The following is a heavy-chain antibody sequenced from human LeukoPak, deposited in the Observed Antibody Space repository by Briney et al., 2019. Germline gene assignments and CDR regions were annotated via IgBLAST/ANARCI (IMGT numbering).Heavy chain of an antibody. V-gene: IGHV4-4*07. CDR3: AREGHFVRLGYCSSTSCYGRIDP. D-gene: IGHD2-2*01. CDR1: GGSISRYY. J-gene: IGHJ5*02. CDR2: IYTSGST. Sequence: SETLSLTCTVSGGSISRYYWSWIRQPAGKGLEWIGRIYTSGSTNYNPSLKSRVTMSVDTSKKQFSLKLSSVTAADTAVYYCAREGHFVRLGYCSSTSCYGRIDPWGQGTLVTVSS.